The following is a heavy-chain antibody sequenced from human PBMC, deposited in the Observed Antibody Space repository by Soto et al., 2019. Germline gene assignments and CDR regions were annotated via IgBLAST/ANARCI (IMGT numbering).Heavy chain of an antibody. CDR3: ARAPSCGGECSNGMDV. CDR2: INSDGSST. CDR1: GFTFSSYW. V-gene: IGHV3-74*01. D-gene: IGHD2-21*01. Sequence: EVQLVESGGGLVQPGGSLRLSCAASGFTFSSYWMHWVRQAPGKGLVWVSRINSDGSSTSYADSVKGRFTISRDNAKNTLYLQMNSLRAEDTAVYYCARAPSCGGECSNGMDVWGQGTTVTVSS. J-gene: IGHJ6*02.